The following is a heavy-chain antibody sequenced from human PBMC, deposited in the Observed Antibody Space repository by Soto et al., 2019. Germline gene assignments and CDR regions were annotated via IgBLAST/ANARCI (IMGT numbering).Heavy chain of an antibody. D-gene: IGHD5-12*01. CDR1: GFTFSSYA. J-gene: IGHJ6*02. CDR3: ARASIVATILGLYGMDV. Sequence: GGSLRLSCAASGFTFSSYAMHWVRQAPGKGLEWVAVISYDGSNKYYADSVKGRFTISRDNSKNTLYLQMNSLRAEDTAVYYCARASIVATILGLYGMDVWGQGTTVTVSS. V-gene: IGHV3-30-3*01. CDR2: ISYDGSNK.